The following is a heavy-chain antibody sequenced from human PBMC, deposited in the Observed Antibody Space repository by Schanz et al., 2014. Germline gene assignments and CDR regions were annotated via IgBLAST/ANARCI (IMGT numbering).Heavy chain of an antibody. D-gene: IGHD5-12*01. V-gene: IGHV1-2*02. CDR1: GYTFTTYY. Sequence: QVPLVQSGAEVKNPGASVKVSCKASGYTFTTYYIHWVRQAPGQGLEWMGWINPNSGETNYEQKFKGRVTLTSDTSISTAFMELSGLTSDDTATYFCARARYTGYDCSGYWGQGTLLIVSS. CDR3: ARARYTGYDCSGY. CDR2: INPNSGET. J-gene: IGHJ4*02.